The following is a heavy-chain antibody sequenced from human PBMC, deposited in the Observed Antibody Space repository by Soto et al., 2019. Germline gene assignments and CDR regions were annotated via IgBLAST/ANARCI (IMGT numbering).Heavy chain of an antibody. V-gene: IGHV4-39*01. D-gene: IGHD2-15*01. Sequence: SETRSLTCSVSGGSIKSNDYYWGWIHHPPGKGLEWIGNIYYNVVTYYNPSLKSRVTVSKDTSKNQFSLKLTSVTAADTALYYCGKVLVGATGHTDYECWGKGNLVNVSA. CDR2: IYYNVVT. CDR3: GKVLVGATGHTDYEC. J-gene: IGHJ4*02. CDR1: GGSIKSNDYY.